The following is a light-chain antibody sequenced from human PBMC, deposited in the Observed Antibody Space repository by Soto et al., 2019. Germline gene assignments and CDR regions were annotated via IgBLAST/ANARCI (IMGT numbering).Light chain of an antibody. CDR2: KAS. V-gene: IGKV1-5*03. J-gene: IGKJ1*01. CDR1: QTISSW. CDR3: QQDNSYSEA. Sequence: PVSQAPPSLSGSLGYRRPTTCRASQTISSWLAWYQQKPGKAPKLLIYKASTLKSGVPSRFSGSGSGTEFTLTISSLQPDDFATYYCQQDNSYSEAFGQGTKVDIK.